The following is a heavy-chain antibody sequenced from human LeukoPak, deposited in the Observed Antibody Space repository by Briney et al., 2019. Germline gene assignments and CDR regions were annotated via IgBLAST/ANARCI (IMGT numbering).Heavy chain of an antibody. Sequence: GGSLRLSCAASGFTVSSNYMSWVRQAPGKGLEWVSVIYSGGSTYYADSVKGRFTISRDNSKNTLYLQMNSLRAEDAAVYYCARDMVVPAAIGYYYYMDVWGKGTTVTVSS. D-gene: IGHD2-2*02. J-gene: IGHJ6*03. CDR3: ARDMVVPAAIGYYYYMDV. V-gene: IGHV3-66*01. CDR2: IYSGGST. CDR1: GFTVSSNY.